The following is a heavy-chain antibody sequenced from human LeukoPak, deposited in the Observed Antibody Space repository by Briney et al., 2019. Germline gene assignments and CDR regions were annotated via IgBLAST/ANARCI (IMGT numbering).Heavy chain of an antibody. D-gene: IGHD4-4*01. Sequence: GGSLRLSCAASGFTFSSYAMSWVRQAPGKGLEWVSAISGSGGSTYYADSVKGRFTISRDNSKNTLYLQMNTLRAEDTAVYYCAREFGRRYSASSAPEYFDLWGRGTLVTVSS. J-gene: IGHJ2*01. CDR1: GFTFSSYA. CDR3: AREFGRRYSASSAPEYFDL. V-gene: IGHV3-23*01. CDR2: ISGSGGST.